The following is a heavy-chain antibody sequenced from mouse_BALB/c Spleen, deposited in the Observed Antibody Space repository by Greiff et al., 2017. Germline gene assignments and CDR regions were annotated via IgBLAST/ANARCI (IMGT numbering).Heavy chain of an antibody. Sequence: EVKLLESGGGLVQPGGSLKLSCAASGFDFSRYWMSWVRQAPGKGLEWIGEINPDSSTINYTPSLKDKFIISRDNAKNTLYLQMSKVRSEDTALYYCARREIYYYGSSYGWFAYWGQGTLVTVSA. J-gene: IGHJ3*01. D-gene: IGHD1-1*01. V-gene: IGHV4-1*02. CDR3: ARREIYYYGSSYGWFAY. CDR2: INPDSSTI. CDR1: GFDFSRYW.